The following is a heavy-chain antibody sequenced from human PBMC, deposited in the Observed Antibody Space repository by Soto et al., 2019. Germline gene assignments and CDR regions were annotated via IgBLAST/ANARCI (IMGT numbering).Heavy chain of an antibody. V-gene: IGHV3-15*07. J-gene: IGHJ1*01. CDR2: IKSKSDGGTI. D-gene: IGHD2-2*01. CDR3: TTISSTWAH. CDR1: SFTFSNAW. Sequence: EVQLVESGGGLVQPGGSLRLSCAASSFTFSNAWMNWVRQAPGKGVEWVGGIKSKSDGGTIDYAALVKGRFTTSRADTKTTLIMQTTRPTTAYTAMYHCTTISSTWAHWGQGTLVTVSS.